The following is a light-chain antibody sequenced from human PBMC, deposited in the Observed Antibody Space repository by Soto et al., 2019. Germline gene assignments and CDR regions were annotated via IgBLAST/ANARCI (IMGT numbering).Light chain of an antibody. V-gene: IGKV3-15*01. J-gene: IGKJ4*02. CDR2: GAS. CDR1: ETVATN. CDR3: QQHFDWPPMT. Sequence: VMTQSPATLSVSPGERATLSCWASETVATNLAWYQQKPGQAPRLLISGASTRAAGISDRFRGSGSGTEFTLTISSLRSEDSAIYYCQQHFDWPPMTFGEGTKVEI.